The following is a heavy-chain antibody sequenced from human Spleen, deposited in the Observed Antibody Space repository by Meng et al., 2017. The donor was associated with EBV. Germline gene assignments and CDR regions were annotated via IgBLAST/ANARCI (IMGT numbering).Heavy chain of an antibody. V-gene: IGHV4-4*03. J-gene: IGHJ4*02. D-gene: IGHD1-1*01. CDR1: GGPITYRTL. CDR2: VYHSGTP. Sequence: VHREESGPGLLKPLGTRPLPCIASGGPITYRTLWSWGRQTPGKGLDWIGGVYHSGTPNYNPSLKSRVAISVDKSSNKFSLNLTSVTAADTAVYYCVSTAGQSTTWRYFDLWGRGTLVTVSS. CDR3: VSTAGQSTTWRYFDL.